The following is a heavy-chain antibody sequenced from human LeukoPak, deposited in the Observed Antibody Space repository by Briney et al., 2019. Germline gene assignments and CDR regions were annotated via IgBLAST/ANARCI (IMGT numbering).Heavy chain of an antibody. J-gene: IGHJ4*02. D-gene: IGHD3-16*02. Sequence: PGGSLRLSCAASGFTFSSYSMNWVRQAPGKGLEWVSSISSSSSYIYYADSVKGRFAISRDNAKNSLYLQMNSLRAEDTAVYYCASIPQLSQEHNLGLWGQGTLVTVSS. V-gene: IGHV3-21*01. CDR1: GFTFSSYS. CDR3: ASIPQLSQEHNLGL. CDR2: ISSSSSYI.